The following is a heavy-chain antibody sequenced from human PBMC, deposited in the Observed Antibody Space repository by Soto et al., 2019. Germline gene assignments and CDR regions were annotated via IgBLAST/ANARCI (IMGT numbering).Heavy chain of an antibody. Sequence: GGSLRLSCAASGFTFSSYAMHWVRQAPGKGLEWVAVISYDGSNKYYADSVKGRFTISRDNSKNTLYLQMNSLRAEDTAVYYCARDMYYYDSSGYSILRYWGQGTLVTVSS. J-gene: IGHJ4*02. CDR1: GFTFSSYA. D-gene: IGHD3-22*01. V-gene: IGHV3-30-3*01. CDR3: ARDMYYYDSSGYSILRY. CDR2: ISYDGSNK.